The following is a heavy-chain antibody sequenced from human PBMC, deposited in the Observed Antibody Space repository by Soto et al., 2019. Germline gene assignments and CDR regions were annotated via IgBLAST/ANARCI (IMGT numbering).Heavy chain of an antibody. CDR1: GGSINDGAYY. D-gene: IGHD1-26*01. CDR3: ARAPIE. Sequence: HSXTLSLTCAVSGGSINDGAYYWNWIRHHPGKGLEWIGYIRYSGNTYYNPSLKSRVTISLDTSKNQFSLKLSSVTAADTAVYYCARAPIEWGQGTLVTVSS. J-gene: IGHJ4*01. V-gene: IGHV4-31*11. CDR2: IRYSGNT.